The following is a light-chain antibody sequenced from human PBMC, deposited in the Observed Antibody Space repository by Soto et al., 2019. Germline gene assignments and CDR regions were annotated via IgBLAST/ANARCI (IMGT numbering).Light chain of an antibody. CDR1: SSDIGSYNY. Sequence: QSALTQPASVSGSPGQSITISCSGTSSDIGSYNYVAWYQQSPGNTPKLIIYEVSNRPSGVSSRFSGSKSGNTASLTISGLQSDDEADYYCISYTSSSTPYVFGTGTKLTVL. J-gene: IGLJ1*01. V-gene: IGLV2-14*03. CDR3: ISYTSSSTPYV. CDR2: EVS.